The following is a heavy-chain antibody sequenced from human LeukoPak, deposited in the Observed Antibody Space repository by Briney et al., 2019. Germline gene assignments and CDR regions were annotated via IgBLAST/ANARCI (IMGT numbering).Heavy chain of an antibody. CDR2: INPSGGST. J-gene: IGHJ5*02. Sequence: ASVKVSCKASGYTFTSYYMHWVRQAPGQGLEWMGIINPSGGSTSYAQKFQGRVTMTRDMSTSTVYMELSSLRSEDTAVYYCARDSPYYDYVCGSYRTRGDNWFDPWGQGTLVTVSS. V-gene: IGHV1-46*01. CDR3: ARDSPYYDYVCGSYRTRGDNWFDP. D-gene: IGHD3-16*02. CDR1: GYTFTSYY.